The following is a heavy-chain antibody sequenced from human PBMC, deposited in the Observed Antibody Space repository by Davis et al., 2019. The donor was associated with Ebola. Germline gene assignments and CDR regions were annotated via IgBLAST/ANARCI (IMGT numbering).Heavy chain of an antibody. J-gene: IGHJ4*02. CDR1: GYTFTSYY. CDR3: ARDRGNFDY. CDR2: INTNTGNP. V-gene: IGHV7-4-1*02. Sequence: ASVKVSCKASGYTFTSYYMHWVRQAPGQGLEWMGWINTNTGNPTYAQGFTGRFVFSLDTSVSATYLQISSLKAEDTAIYYCARDRGNFDYWGQGTLVTVSS. D-gene: IGHD3-10*01.